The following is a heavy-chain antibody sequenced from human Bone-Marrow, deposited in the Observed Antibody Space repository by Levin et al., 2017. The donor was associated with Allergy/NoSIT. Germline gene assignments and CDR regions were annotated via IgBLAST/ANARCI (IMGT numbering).Heavy chain of an antibody. CDR1: GFTFSDHS. CDR3: ARVALGRYGDFEY. J-gene: IGHJ4*02. CDR2: IRNKANSYST. V-gene: IGHV3-72*01. Sequence: GGSLRLSCAASGFTFSDHSMDWLRQAPGKGLEWVGRIRNKANSYSTDYLASVKGRFAISRDDSENSVYLQMNSLKTEDTAVYYCARVALGRYGDFEYWGQGTLVTVSS. D-gene: IGHD4-17*01.